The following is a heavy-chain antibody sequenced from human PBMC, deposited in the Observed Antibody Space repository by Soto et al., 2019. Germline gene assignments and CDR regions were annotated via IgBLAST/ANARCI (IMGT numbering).Heavy chain of an antibody. D-gene: IGHD6-6*01. CDR2: INPNSGGT. V-gene: IGHV1-2*02. CDR1: GYTFTGYY. CDR3: ARAGSSTRAPFDY. J-gene: IGHJ4*02. Sequence: ASVKVSCKASGYTFTGYYMHWVRQAPGQGREWMGWINPNSGGTNYAQKFQGRVTMTRDTSISTAYMELSRLRSDDTAVYYCARAGSSTRAPFDYWGQGTLVTVSS.